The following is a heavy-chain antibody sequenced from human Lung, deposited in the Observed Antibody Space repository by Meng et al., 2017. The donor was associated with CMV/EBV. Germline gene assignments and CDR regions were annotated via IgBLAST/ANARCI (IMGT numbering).Heavy chain of an antibody. CDR1: GGSISSGSYY. J-gene: IGHJ4*02. CDR2: IYTSGST. Sequence: GELQELGPGLVKPSQTLSPTCTGSGGSISSGSYYWSWIRQPAGKGLEWIGRIYTSGSTNYNPSLKSRVTISVDTSKNQFSLKLSSVTAADTAVYYCASSMATITFAFDYWGQGTLVTVSS. V-gene: IGHV4-61*02. D-gene: IGHD5-24*01. CDR3: ASSMATITFAFDY.